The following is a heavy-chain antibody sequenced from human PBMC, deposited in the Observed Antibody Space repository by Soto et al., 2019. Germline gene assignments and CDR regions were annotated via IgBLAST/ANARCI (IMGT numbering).Heavy chain of an antibody. J-gene: IGHJ2*01. V-gene: IGHV3-9*01. CDR2: ISWNSRSI. CDR3: TKDFKSTAYWYFDL. D-gene: IGHD4-17*01. CDR1: GYTFDDYA. Sequence: DVQLLESGGGLVQPGRSLRLSCAASGYTFDDYAMHWVRLVPGKGLEWVSVISWNSRSIGYADSVKGRFIISRDNVKNSLYLQMNSLRTEDTAFYYCTKDFKSTAYWYFDLWGRGTLVTVSS.